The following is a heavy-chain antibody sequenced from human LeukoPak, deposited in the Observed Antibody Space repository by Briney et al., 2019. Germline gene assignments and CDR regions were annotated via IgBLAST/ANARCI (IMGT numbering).Heavy chain of an antibody. V-gene: IGHV3-23*01. CDR2: ISGSGGST. CDR3: AKVSYCSGGSCYPLFDY. J-gene: IGHJ4*02. Sequence: GGSLRLSCAASGFTFSSYAMSWVRQAPGKGLEWVSAISGSGGSTYYADSVKGRFTISRDNSKNTLYLQMNSLRAEGTAVYYCAKVSYCSGGSCYPLFDYWGQGTLVTVSS. D-gene: IGHD2-15*01. CDR1: GFTFSSYA.